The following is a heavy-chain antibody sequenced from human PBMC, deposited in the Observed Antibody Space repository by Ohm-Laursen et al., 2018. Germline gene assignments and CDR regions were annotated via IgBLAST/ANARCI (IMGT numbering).Heavy chain of an antibody. CDR1: GYTFSNYG. V-gene: IGHV1-8*02. D-gene: IGHD6-19*01. CDR2: MNPNSGNT. Sequence: ASVKVSCKTSGYTFSNYGINWVRQATGQGLEWMGWMNPNSGNTGYAQKFQGRVTMTRNTSISTAYMELSSLRSEDTAVYYCARGWGSGWYYFDYWGQGTLVTVSS. CDR3: ARGWGSGWYYFDY. J-gene: IGHJ4*02.